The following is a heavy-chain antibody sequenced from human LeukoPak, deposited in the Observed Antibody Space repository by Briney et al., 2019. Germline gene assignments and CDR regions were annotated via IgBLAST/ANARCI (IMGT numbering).Heavy chain of an antibody. Sequence: SETLSLTCAVYGGSFSGYYWSWIRQPPGKGLEWIGEINHSGSTNYNPSLKSRVTISVDTSKNQFSLKLSSVTAADTAVYYCAREYCSSTSCYYCYYYYYMDVWGKGTTVTVSS. J-gene: IGHJ6*03. CDR1: GGSFSGYY. CDR3: AREYCSSTSCYYCYYYYYMDV. D-gene: IGHD2-2*01. CDR2: INHSGST. V-gene: IGHV4-34*01.